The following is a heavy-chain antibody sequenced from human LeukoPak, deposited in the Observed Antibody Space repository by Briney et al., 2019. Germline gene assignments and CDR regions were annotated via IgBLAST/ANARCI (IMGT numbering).Heavy chain of an antibody. Sequence: GGSLRLSCAASGFTFDDYAMHWVRQAPGKGLEWVSGISWNSGSIGYADSVKGRFTISRDNAKNSLYLQMNSLRAEDTALYYCAKESDSSGYYIASDPFDYWGQGTLVTVSS. CDR3: AKESDSSGYYIASDPFDY. CDR2: ISWNSGSI. CDR1: GFTFDDYA. V-gene: IGHV3-9*01. D-gene: IGHD3-22*01. J-gene: IGHJ4*02.